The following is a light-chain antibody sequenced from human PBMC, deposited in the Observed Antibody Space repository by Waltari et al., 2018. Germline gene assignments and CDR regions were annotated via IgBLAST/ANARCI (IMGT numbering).Light chain of an antibody. CDR1: KLADRY. CDR2: QDS. J-gene: IGLJ2*01. CDR3: QAWDRNTYVV. V-gene: IGLV3-1*01. Sequence: SYELTQSPSVSVSPGQTASISCSGDKLADRYVCWYQQKPGQSPVLVLQQDSKRPSGIPERFSGFNSGNTATLTISETQAMDEADYYCQAWDRNTYVVFGGGTKLTVL.